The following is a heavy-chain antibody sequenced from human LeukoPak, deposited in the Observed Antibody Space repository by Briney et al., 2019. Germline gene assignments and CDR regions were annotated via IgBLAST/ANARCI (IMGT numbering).Heavy chain of an antibody. CDR2: ISYDGSNK. V-gene: IGHV3-30-3*01. J-gene: IGHJ6*02. CDR1: GSTFSTHA. D-gene: IGHD5-12*01. Sequence: PGGSLRLSCAASGSTFSTHAMHWVRQAPGKGLEWVAVISYDGSNKYYADSVKGRFTISRDNSKNTLYLQMNSLRAEDTAVYYCARGRYEFSAAMDVWGQGTTVTVSS. CDR3: ARGRYEFSAAMDV.